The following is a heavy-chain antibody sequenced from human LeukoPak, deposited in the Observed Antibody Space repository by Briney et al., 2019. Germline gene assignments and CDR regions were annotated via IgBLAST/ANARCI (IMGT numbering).Heavy chain of an antibody. CDR2: IYYSGSN. CDR3: ARNGVEQQLVYFDY. D-gene: IGHD6-13*01. V-gene: IGHV4-59*01. CDR1: GGSISSYY. J-gene: IGHJ4*02. Sequence: PSETLSLTCTVSGGSISSYYWSWIRQPPGPGLEWNGYIYYSGSNYYNPYLTSQVTILVDTPKNQYSLKLSSVTAADTAVYYCARNGVEQQLVYFDYWGQGTLVTVSS.